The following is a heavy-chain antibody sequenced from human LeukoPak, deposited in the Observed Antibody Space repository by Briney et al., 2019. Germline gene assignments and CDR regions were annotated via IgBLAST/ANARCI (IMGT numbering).Heavy chain of an antibody. D-gene: IGHD6-19*01. CDR3: ARPKTDYSIGWWWVFDF. Sequence: GGSLRLSCAASEFSVGSNYMTWVRQAPGKGLEWVSLIYSGGSTYYADSVKGRFTISRDNSKNTLYLQMNSLRAEDTAVYYCARPKTDYSIGWWWVFDFWGQGTLVTVSS. CDR2: IYSGGST. V-gene: IGHV3-66*04. CDR1: EFSVGSNY. J-gene: IGHJ4*02.